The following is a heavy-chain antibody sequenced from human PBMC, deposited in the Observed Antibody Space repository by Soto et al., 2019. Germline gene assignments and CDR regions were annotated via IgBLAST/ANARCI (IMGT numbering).Heavy chain of an antibody. J-gene: IGHJ5*02. CDR2: IYHSGST. V-gene: IGHV4-31*03. CDR1: GGSISSGGYY. D-gene: IGHD5-12*01. CDR3: XXXXXXXXXXXXXARFDP. Sequence: QVQLQESGPGLVKPSQTLSLTCTVSGGSISSGGYYWXWIRQHPGKGLEWIGYIYHSGSTHYNPSLKSRVTXXXXXXXXXXXXXXXXXXXXXXXXXXXXXXXXXXXXXXXARFDPWGQGTLVTVSS.